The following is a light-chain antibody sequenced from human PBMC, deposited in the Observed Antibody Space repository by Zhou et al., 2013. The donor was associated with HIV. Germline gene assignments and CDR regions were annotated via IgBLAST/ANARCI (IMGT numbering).Light chain of an antibody. Sequence: EVVLTQSPATLSLSPGERASLSCRASQSISPYLAWYQQKPGQAPRLLIYGASTRATGIPARFSGSGSGTEFTLTISSLQPDDFATYYCQQFNSYPWTFGQGTKVEVK. CDR2: GAS. CDR3: QQFNSYPWT. V-gene: IGKV3-11*01. CDR1: QSISPY. J-gene: IGKJ1*01.